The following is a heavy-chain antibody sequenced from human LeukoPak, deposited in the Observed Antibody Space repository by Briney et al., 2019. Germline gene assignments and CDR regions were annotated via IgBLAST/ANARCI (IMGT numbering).Heavy chain of an antibody. Sequence: SETLSLTCTVSGGSISSYYWGWIRQPPGKGLEWIGSIYYSGSTYYNPSLKSRVTISVDTSKNQFSLKLGSVTAADTAVYYCASFGEGDAFDIWGQGTMVTVSS. CDR2: IYYSGST. D-gene: IGHD2-21*01. CDR3: ASFGEGDAFDI. J-gene: IGHJ3*02. CDR1: GGSISSYY. V-gene: IGHV4-39*07.